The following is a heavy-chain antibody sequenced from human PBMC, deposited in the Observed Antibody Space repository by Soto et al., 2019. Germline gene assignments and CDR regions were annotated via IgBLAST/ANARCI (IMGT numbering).Heavy chain of an antibody. CDR3: AKKMERLYYFDY. V-gene: IGHV3-23*01. CDR2: ISGSGGST. D-gene: IGHD1-1*01. Sequence: GGSLRLSCAASGFTFSSYAMSWVRQAPGKGLEWVSAISGSGGSTYYADSVKGRFTISRDNSKDTLYLQMNSLRAEDTAVYYCAKKMERLYYFDYWGQGTLVTVSS. CDR1: GFTFSSYA. J-gene: IGHJ4*02.